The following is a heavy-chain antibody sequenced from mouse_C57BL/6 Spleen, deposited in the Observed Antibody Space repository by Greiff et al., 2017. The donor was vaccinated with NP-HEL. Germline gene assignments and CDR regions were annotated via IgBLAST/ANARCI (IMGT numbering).Heavy chain of an antibody. J-gene: IGHJ2*01. CDR1: GYTFTSYW. CDR2: IFPGSGST. V-gene: IGHV1-55*01. CDR3: ARGYYYGSSYPYYFDY. D-gene: IGHD1-1*01. Sequence: VQLQQPGAELVKPGASVKMSCKASGYTFTSYWITWVKQRPGQGLEWIGDIFPGSGSTNYNEKFKSKATLTVDTSSSTAYMQLSSLTSEDSAVYYCARGYYYGSSYPYYFDYWGQGTTLTVSS.